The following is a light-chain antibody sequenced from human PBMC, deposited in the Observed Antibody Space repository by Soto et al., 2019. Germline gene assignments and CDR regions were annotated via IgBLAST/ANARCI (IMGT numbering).Light chain of an antibody. J-gene: IGKJ1*01. CDR1: RSVNSN. CDR2: GAS. V-gene: IGKV3-15*01. CDR3: LHYNTWPWT. Sequence: ETVMTQSPPTLSVSPGESATLSCRASRSVNSNLAWYQQKVGQAPRVLIYGASTRATGIPARFSGSGSGTEFILTISSLQSEDFACYYCLHYNTWPWTFGQGTKVESK.